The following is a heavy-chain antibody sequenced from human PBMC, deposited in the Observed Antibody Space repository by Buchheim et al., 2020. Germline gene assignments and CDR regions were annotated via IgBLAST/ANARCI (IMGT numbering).Heavy chain of an antibody. V-gene: IGHV4-59*01. CDR1: GVSMSSSY. CDR3: ARGSGWNLY. CDR2: VDDGGRS. Sequence: QVQLQESGPGLVKASETLSLTCTVSGVSMSSSYWSWIRQPPGKGLEWVGFVDDGGRSDSNPSLKSRVTMSVDTSKNQFSLRLNYVTAADTAVYYCARGSGWNLYWGQGTL. D-gene: IGHD6-19*01. J-gene: IGHJ4*02.